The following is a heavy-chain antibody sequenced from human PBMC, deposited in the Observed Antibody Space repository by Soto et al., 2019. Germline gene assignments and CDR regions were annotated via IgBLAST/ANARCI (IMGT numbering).Heavy chain of an antibody. CDR2: INPNNGGT. V-gene: IGHV1-2*07. CDR1: GYTFTGYY. CDR3: ARGHILWGSGSTTDFDX. J-gene: IGHJ4*02. D-gene: IGHD6-19*01. Sequence: VSVKVSCNASGYTFTGYYMHWVRQAPGQGLWWMGFINPNNGGTNYAHRFQGSVTMTRDTSIGAAYMELSRVTSYDTAVYYCARGHILWGSGSTTDFDXWGQGTLVTVSX.